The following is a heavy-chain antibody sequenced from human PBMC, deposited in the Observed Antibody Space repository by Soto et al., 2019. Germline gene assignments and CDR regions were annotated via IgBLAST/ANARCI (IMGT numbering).Heavy chain of an antibody. CDR2: IVPIYRTA. CDR1: RHLQQLS. J-gene: IGHJ4*02. D-gene: IGHD6-13*01. V-gene: IGHV1-69*13. CDR3: VRDSGAKLSSS. Sequence: GASVKGLLQGFWRHLQQLSNQLGATGPWTGLEWVGGIVPIYRTADYAQKFQGRVTITADESARTSYMELRSLKSQDTAVYYCVRDSGAKLSSSWGQGTLVTVSS.